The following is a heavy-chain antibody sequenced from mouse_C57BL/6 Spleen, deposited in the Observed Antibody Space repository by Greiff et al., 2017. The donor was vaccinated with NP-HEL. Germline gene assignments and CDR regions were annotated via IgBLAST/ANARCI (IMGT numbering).Heavy chain of an antibody. D-gene: IGHD1-1*01. Sequence: QVQLQQSGAELVKPGASVKMSCKASGYTFTTYPIEWMKQNHGKSLEWIGNFHPYNDDTKYNEKFKGKAKLTVEKSSSTVYLELSRLTSDDSAVYYCARPSYYGSSGDWYFDVWGTGTTVTVSS. CDR1: GYTFTTYP. V-gene: IGHV1-47*01. CDR2: FHPYNDDT. J-gene: IGHJ1*03. CDR3: ARPSYYGSSGDWYFDV.